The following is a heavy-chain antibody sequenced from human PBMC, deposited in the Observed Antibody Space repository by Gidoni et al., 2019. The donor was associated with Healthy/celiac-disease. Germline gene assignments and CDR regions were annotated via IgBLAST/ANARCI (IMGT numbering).Heavy chain of an antibody. J-gene: IGHJ4*02. V-gene: IGHV3-30*18. CDR3: AKGNYGGNSYDYFDY. CDR2: ISYDGSNK. D-gene: IGHD2-21*02. Sequence: QVQLVESGGGVVQPGRSLRLSCAASGFTFSSYGMHWVRQAPGKGLEWVAVISYDGSNKYYADSVKGRFTISRDNSKNTLYLQMNSLRAEDTAVYYCAKGNYGGNSYDYFDYWGQGTLVTVSS. CDR1: GFTFSSYG.